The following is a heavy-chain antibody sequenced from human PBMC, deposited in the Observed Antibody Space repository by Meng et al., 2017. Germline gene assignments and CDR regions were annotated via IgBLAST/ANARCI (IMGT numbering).Heavy chain of an antibody. V-gene: IGHV3-11*04. Sequence: GESLKISWPASGFTFSDYYMPWIRQAPGKGLEWVSYISSSGSPIYYADSVKGRFTISRDNAKNSLSLKMNSLRAEDRAVYYCARGGYDSSGPSYFDYWGQGTLVTVSS. CDR2: ISSSGSPI. CDR3: ARGGYDSSGPSYFDY. J-gene: IGHJ4*02. D-gene: IGHD3-22*01. CDR1: GFTFSDYY.